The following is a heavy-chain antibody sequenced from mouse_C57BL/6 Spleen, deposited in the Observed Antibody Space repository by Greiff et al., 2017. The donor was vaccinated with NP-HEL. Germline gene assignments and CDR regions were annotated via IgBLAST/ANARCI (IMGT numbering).Heavy chain of an antibody. CDR3: ARYEDYPAMDY. D-gene: IGHD2-4*01. J-gene: IGHJ4*01. Sequence: EVQLVESGGGLVQPGGSLSLSCAASGFTFTDYYMSWVRQPPGKALEWLGFIRNKANGYTTEYSASVKGRFTISRDNSQSILYLQMNALRAEDSATYYCARYEDYPAMDYWGQGTSVTVSS. CDR2: IRNKANGYTT. V-gene: IGHV7-3*01. CDR1: GFTFTDYY.